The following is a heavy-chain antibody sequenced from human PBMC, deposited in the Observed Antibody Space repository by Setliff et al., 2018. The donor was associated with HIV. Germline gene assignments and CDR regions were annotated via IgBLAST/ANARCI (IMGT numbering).Heavy chain of an antibody. J-gene: IGHJ3*02. CDR1: GYSINSDYY. CDR3: ARGYAFDI. CDR2: ISHSGST. Sequence: SETLSLTCAVSGYSINSDYYWAWIRQPPGKGLEWLGSISHSGSTYYNPSLRSRVTISVDTSKNQFSLRLSSVTAADTAVFYCARGYAFDIWGQGTMVTVSS. V-gene: IGHV4-38-2*01.